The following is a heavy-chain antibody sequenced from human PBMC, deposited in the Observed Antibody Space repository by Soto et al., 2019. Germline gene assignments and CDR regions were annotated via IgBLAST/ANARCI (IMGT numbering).Heavy chain of an antibody. J-gene: IGHJ4*02. CDR2: ISSGSSDT. V-gene: IGHV3-21*01. CDR1: GFTFSRVS. CDR3: ARVAY. Sequence: GGSLRLSCEASGFTFSRVSTNWVRQVPGKGLEWVASISSGSSDTWYADSVKGRFIISRDNAQNSLFLQMNTLRPEDTAMYYCARVAYWGPGTQVTAPQ.